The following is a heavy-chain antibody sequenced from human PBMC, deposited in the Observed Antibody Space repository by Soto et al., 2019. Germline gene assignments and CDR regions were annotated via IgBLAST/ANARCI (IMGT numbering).Heavy chain of an antibody. V-gene: IGHV3-33*01. Sequence: GGSLRLSCAASGFTFSSYGMHWVRQAPGKGLEWVAVIWYDGSNKYYADSVKGRFTISRDNSKNTLYLQMNSLRAEDTAVYYCARDRRYCISTSCFEGYYYYGMDVWGQGTTVTVSS. D-gene: IGHD2-2*01. CDR2: IWYDGSNK. CDR1: GFTFSSYG. CDR3: ARDRRYCISTSCFEGYYYYGMDV. J-gene: IGHJ6*02.